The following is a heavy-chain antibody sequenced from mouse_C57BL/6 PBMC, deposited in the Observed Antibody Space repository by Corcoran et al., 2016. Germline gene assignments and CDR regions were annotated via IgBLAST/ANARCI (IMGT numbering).Heavy chain of an antibody. J-gene: IGHJ2*01. D-gene: IGHD1-1*01. V-gene: IGHV1-26*01. Sequence: EVRLQQSGPELVKPGASVKISCKASGYTFTDYYMNWVKQSHGKSLEWIGDINPNNGGTSYNQKFKGKATLTVDKSSSTAYMELRSLTSEDSAVYYCARSSHYYGSDYWGQGTTLTVSS. CDR3: ARSSHYYGSDY. CDR2: INPNNGGT. CDR1: GYTFTDYY.